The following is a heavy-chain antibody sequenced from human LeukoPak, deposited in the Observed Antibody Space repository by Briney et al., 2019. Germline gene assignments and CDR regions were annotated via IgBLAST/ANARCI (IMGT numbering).Heavy chain of an antibody. CDR3: ARVDIVVVPAARNYYYYMDV. CDR2: IYYSGST. D-gene: IGHD2-2*01. J-gene: IGHJ6*03. V-gene: IGHV4-59*01. Sequence: PSETLSLTCTFSGGSISSYYWSWIRQPPGKGLEWIGYIYYSGSTNYNPSLKSRVTISVDTSKNQFSLKLSSVTAADTAVYYCARVDIVVVPAARNYYYYMDVWGKGTTVTVSS. CDR1: GGSISSYY.